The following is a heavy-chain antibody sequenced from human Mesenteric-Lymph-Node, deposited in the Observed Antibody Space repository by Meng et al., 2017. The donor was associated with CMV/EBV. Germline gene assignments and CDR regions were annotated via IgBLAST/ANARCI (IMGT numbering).Heavy chain of an antibody. V-gene: IGHV4-39*01. Sequence: YWAWSRQPPGKGLGGMGSMYYSGRTVYKPTLKSRVTISVDTSRNQFSLKLSSVTAADTAVYYCARHGARIGFSDPWLLEWWGQGTLVTVSS. CDR3: ARHGARIGFSDPWLLEW. J-gene: IGHJ4*02. CDR1: Y. D-gene: IGHD3-3*01. CDR2: MYYSGRT.